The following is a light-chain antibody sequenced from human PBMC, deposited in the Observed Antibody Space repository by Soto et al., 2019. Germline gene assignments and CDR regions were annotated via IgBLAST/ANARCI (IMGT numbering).Light chain of an antibody. V-gene: IGKV3D-20*02. CDR3: QQRSVWPIT. Sequence: EIVLTQSPGTLSLSPGERDTLSCRASQSVSSSYLAWYQQKPGQAPRLLIYGASSRATGIPDRFSGSGSGTDFTLTISRLEPGDFAVYYCQQRSVWPITFGQGTRLEIK. J-gene: IGKJ5*01. CDR2: GAS. CDR1: QSVSSSY.